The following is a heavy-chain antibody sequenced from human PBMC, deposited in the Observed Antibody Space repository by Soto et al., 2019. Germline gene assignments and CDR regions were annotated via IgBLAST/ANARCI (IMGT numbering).Heavy chain of an antibody. V-gene: IGHV4-61*01. CDR1: GDSVSSATYY. CDR2: IYYSGST. Sequence: PSETLSLTCTVSGDSVSSATYYWNWIRQPPGKALEWIGSIYYSGSTNYNPSLRSRVIMSVDTSKNQFSLKLSSVTAADTAVYYCERDRGYSYGIAYRGQGSLVTVSS. J-gene: IGHJ4*02. D-gene: IGHD5-18*01. CDR3: ERDRGYSYGIAY.